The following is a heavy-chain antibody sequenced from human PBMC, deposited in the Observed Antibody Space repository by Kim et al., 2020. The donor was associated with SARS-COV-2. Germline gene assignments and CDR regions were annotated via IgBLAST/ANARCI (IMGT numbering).Heavy chain of an antibody. Sequence: KSRVTISVDTSKNQFSLKLSSVTAADTAVYYCARHGIRIWGVVVIPGFDYWGQGTLVTVSS. J-gene: IGHJ4*02. D-gene: IGHD3-22*01. V-gene: IGHV4-39*01. CDR3: ARHGIRIWGVVVIPGFDY.